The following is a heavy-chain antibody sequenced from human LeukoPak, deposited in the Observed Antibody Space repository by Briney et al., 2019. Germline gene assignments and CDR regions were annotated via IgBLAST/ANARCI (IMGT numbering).Heavy chain of an antibody. CDR2: ISGSGGNT. J-gene: IGHJ6*04. V-gene: IGHV3-23*01. D-gene: IGHD3-10*01. CDR3: AKDRGPGSSSYYYYGMDV. CDR1: GFTFSIYA. Sequence: PGGSLRPSCAASGFTFSIYAMSWVRQVPGKGLEWVSVISGSGGNTYYADSVKGRFTISRDNSKNTLYLQMNSLRAEDTAVYYCAKDRGPGSSSYYYYGMDVWGKGTTVTVSS.